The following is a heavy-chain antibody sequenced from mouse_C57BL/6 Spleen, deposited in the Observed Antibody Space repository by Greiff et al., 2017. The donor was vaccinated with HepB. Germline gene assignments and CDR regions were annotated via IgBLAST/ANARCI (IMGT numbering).Heavy chain of an antibody. CDR2: ISSGGDYI. J-gene: IGHJ3*01. D-gene: IGHD2-12*01. Sequence: EVMLVESGEGLVKPGGSLKLSCAASGFTFSSYAMSWVRQTPEKRLEWVAYISSGGDYIYYADTVKGRFTISRDNARNTLYLQMSSLKSEDTAMYYCTREDDKAWFADWGKGTLVTVSA. CDR3: TREDDKAWFAD. V-gene: IGHV5-9-1*02. CDR1: GFTFSSYA.